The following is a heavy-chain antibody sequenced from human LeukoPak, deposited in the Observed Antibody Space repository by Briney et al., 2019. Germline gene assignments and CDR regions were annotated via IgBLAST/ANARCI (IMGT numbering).Heavy chain of an antibody. CDR1: GFTLSNAW. V-gene: IGHV3-15*01. CDR2: IKGKTDSGKT. D-gene: IGHD1-26*01. J-gene: IGHJ4*02. CDR3: TASVSYYRGAFDY. Sequence: GGSLRLSCAASGFTLSNAWMNWVRLAPGKWLEWVGRIKGKTDSGKTDYPAPVNGRLSISGDDSKNTLYLQMNSLETEDSAVYYCTASVSYYRGAFDYWGQGTLVTVSS.